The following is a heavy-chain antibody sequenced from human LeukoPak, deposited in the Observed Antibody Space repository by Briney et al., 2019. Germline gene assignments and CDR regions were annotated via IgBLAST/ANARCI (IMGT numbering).Heavy chain of an antibody. J-gene: IGHJ4*02. D-gene: IGHD6-19*01. CDR2: ISSNGGST. V-gene: IGHV3-64*01. CDR3: ARGALGGAVAAYYFDY. CDR1: GFTFSSYA. Sequence: PGGSLRLSCAASGFTFSSYAMHWVRQAPGKGLEYVSAISSNGGSTYYANSVKGRFTISRDNSKNTLYLQMGSLRAEDMAGYYCARGALGGAVAAYYFDYWGQGTLVTVSS.